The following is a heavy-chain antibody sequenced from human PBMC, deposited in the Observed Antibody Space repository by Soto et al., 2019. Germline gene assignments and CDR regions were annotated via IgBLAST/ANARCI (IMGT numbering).Heavy chain of an antibody. J-gene: IGHJ4*02. D-gene: IGHD2-2*01. V-gene: IGHV3-23*01. CDR2: ITDNGDDT. CDR3: AKLGSSSWSPHYYFDY. Sequence: EVQLLESGGGLVQPGGSLRLSCAASGFTFNNYAMGWVRQATGKGLEWVSAITDNGDDTYYIDSVKGRFSISRDNSKSTLYLQMNSLRAEDTAIYYCAKLGSSSWSPHYYFDYWGQGTLVTVSS. CDR1: GFTFNNYA.